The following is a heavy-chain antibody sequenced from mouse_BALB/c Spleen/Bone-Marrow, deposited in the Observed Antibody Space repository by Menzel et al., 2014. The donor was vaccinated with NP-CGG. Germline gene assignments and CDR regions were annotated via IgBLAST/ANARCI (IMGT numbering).Heavy chain of an antibody. CDR2: INPSTGYT. CDR1: GYAFTSYW. J-gene: IGHJ3*01. D-gene: IGHD2-4*01. V-gene: IGHV1-7*01. CDR3: ARDDYDVFAF. Sequence: VQLQESGAELAKPGASVKMSCKASGYAFTSYWMHWIKQRPGQGLEWIGYINPSTGYTEYNQTFKGKATLTAVKSSTKVYMQRSSLTSEDSAVYYCARDDYDVFAFWGQGTLVTVSA.